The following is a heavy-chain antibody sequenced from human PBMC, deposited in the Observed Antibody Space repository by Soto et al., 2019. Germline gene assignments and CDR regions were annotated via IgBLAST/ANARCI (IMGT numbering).Heavy chain of an antibody. D-gene: IGHD5-12*01. J-gene: IGHJ4*02. Sequence: SETLSLTCAVYGGSFSGYYWSWIRQPPGKGLEWIGEINHSGSTNYNPSLKSRVTISVDTSKNQFSLKLSSVTAADTAVYYCARGPYGYDLSHGFGYWGQGTLVTVSS. CDR2: INHSGST. CDR1: GGSFSGYY. CDR3: ARGPYGYDLSHGFGY. V-gene: IGHV4-34*01.